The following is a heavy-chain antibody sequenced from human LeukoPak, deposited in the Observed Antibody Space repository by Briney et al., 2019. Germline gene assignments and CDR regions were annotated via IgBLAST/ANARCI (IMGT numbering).Heavy chain of an antibody. Sequence: PSETLSLTCTVSGGSISSYYWSWLRQPPGKGLEWIGYIYYSGSTNYNPSLKSRVTISVDTSKNQFSLKLSSVTAADTAVYYCARVVRGVIPHWGQGTLVTVSS. V-gene: IGHV4-59*01. D-gene: IGHD3-10*01. CDR1: GGSISSYY. CDR2: IYYSGST. CDR3: ARVVRGVIPH. J-gene: IGHJ4*02.